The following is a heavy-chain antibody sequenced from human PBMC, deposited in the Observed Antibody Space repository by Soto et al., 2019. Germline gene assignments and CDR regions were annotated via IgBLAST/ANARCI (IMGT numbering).Heavy chain of an antibody. Sequence: VGSLRLSCAASGFTFSSYAMSWFRQAPVNGLEWVSAISGSGGSTYYADSVKGRFTISRDNSKNTLYLQMNSLRAEDTAVYYCARGIAARLYYYYGMDVWGQGTTVTVSS. J-gene: IGHJ6*02. V-gene: IGHV3-23*01. CDR2: ISGSGGST. D-gene: IGHD6-6*01. CDR3: ARGIAARLYYYYGMDV. CDR1: GFTFSSYA.